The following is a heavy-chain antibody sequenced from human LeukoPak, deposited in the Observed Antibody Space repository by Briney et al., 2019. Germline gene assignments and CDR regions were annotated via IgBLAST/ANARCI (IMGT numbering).Heavy chain of an antibody. D-gene: IGHD6-13*01. V-gene: IGHV3-21*01. CDR3: ARDISAADTY. CDR1: GFTFRTYD. CDR2: ISSSSSHK. Sequence: GGSLRLSCAAAGFTFRTYDMHWVRQAPGKGLEWVSSISSSSSHKYYADSLKGRFTISRDNAENSLYLQINSLRAEDTAVYYCARDISAADTYWGQGTLVTVPS. J-gene: IGHJ4*02.